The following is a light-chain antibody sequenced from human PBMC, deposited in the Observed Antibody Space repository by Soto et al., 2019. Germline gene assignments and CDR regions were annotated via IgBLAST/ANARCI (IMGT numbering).Light chain of an antibody. CDR1: SSNIGAGYD. CDR2: GNS. CDR3: QSYDSSPVV. J-gene: IGLJ2*01. V-gene: IGLV1-40*01. Sequence: QSVLTQPPSVSGAPGQRVTISCTGSSSNIGAGYDVHWYQQLPGTAPKLLIYGNSNRPSGVPDRFSGSKSGTSASLAITGLQAEEEADYYCQSYDSSPVVFVGGTKLTVL.